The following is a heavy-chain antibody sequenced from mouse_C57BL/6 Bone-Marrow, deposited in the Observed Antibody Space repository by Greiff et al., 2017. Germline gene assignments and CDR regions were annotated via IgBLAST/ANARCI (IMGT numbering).Heavy chain of an antibody. CDR2: ISGGGGNT. CDR1: GFTFSSYT. V-gene: IGHV5-9*01. J-gene: IGHJ4*01. Sequence: EVQGVESGGGLVKPGGSLKLSCAASGFTFSSYTMSWVRQTPEKRLEWVATISGGGGNTYYPDRVKGRFTISRDNAKNTLYLQMSSLRSEDTALYYCARRNYAYYAMDYWGQGTSVTVSS. CDR3: ARRNYAYYAMDY. D-gene: IGHD1-1*02.